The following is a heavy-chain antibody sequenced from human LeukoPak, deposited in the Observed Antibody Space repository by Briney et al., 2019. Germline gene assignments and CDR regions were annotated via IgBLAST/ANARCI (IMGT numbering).Heavy chain of an antibody. Sequence: ASVKVSCKPSGYTFTGYYIHWVRQGPGQGLVRMGWINPNSGGTDYAQKFQGRVTMTRDTSISTAYMELSSLRSDDTAVYYCAIQPWGSGNNWYFDLWGRGTLVTVSS. CDR3: AIQPWGSGNNWYFDL. CDR1: GYTFTGYY. D-gene: IGHD7-27*01. CDR2: INPNSGGT. V-gene: IGHV1-2*02. J-gene: IGHJ2*01.